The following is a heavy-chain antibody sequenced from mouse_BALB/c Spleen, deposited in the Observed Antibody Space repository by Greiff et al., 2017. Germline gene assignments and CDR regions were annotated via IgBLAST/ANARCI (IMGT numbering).Heavy chain of an antibody. V-gene: IGHV14-4*02. CDR1: GFNIKDYY. Sequence: VQLKQSGAELVRSGASVKLSCTASGFNIKDYYMHWVKQRPEQGLEWIGWIDPENGDTEYAPKFQGKATMTADTSSNTAYLQLSSLTSEDTAVYYCNLYDYDGFAYWGQGTLVTVSA. CDR2: IDPENGDT. D-gene: IGHD2-4*01. J-gene: IGHJ3*01. CDR3: NLYDYDGFAY.